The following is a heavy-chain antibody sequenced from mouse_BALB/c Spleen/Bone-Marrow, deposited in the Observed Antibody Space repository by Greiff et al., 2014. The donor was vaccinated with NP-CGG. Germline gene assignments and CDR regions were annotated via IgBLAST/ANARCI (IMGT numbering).Heavy chain of an antibody. CDR2: ISSGGST. J-gene: IGHJ4*01. CDR1: GFTFSSYA. V-gene: IGHV5-6-5*01. Sequence: EVQRVESGGGLVKPGGSLKLSCAASGFTFSSYAMSWVRQTPEKRLEWVASISSGGSTYYPDSVKGRFTISRDNARNILYLQMSSLRSEDTAMYYCARGGGYYYAMDYWGQGTPVTVSS. CDR3: ARGGGYYYAMDY.